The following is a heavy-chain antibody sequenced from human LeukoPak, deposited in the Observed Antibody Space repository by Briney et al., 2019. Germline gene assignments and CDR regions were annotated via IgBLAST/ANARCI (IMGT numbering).Heavy chain of an antibody. D-gene: IGHD2-15*01. Sequence: PGGSLGLPCAASGFTLSSYAMTWVRQAPGKGLEWVSAISGSGSSIYYADSVKGRFTISRDNSKNTLYLQMNSLRAEDTAIYYCAKDSRGSAVRVFDYWGQGILVIVSS. J-gene: IGHJ4*02. CDR1: GFTLSSYA. CDR3: AKDSRGSAVRVFDY. V-gene: IGHV3-23*01. CDR2: ISGSGSSI.